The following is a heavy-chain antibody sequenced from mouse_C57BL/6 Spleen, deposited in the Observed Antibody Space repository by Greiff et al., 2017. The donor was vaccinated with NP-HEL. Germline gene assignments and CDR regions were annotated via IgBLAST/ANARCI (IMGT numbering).Heavy chain of an antibody. CDR1: GFSLTSYG. J-gene: IGHJ4*01. Sequence: QVQLQQSGPGLVQPSQSLSITCTVSGFSLTSYGVHWVRQSPGKGLEWLGVIWRGGSTDYNAAFMSRLSITKDNSKSQVFFKMNSLQADDTAIYYCAKRGGITTVVEYYAMDYWGQGTSVTVSS. CDR3: AKRGGITTVVEYYAMDY. V-gene: IGHV2-5*01. CDR2: IWRGGST. D-gene: IGHD1-1*01.